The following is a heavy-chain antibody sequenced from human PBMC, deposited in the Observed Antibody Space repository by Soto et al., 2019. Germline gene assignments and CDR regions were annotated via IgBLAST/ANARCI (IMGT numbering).Heavy chain of an antibody. Sequence: SETLSLSCTVSGGSINSGDYYWSWIRQPPGKGLEWIGNLYYTGSTYYNPSLKSRVTISVDTSKKQFSLMVTSVTAADTAVYYCARYRYSDSLKEYYFDYWGQGTLVTVSS. J-gene: IGHJ4*02. D-gene: IGHD3-22*01. CDR3: ARYRYSDSLKEYYFDY. CDR2: LYYTGST. CDR1: GGSINSGDYY. V-gene: IGHV4-30-4*01.